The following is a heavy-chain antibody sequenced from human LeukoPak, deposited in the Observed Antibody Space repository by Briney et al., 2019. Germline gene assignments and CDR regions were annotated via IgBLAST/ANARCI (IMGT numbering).Heavy chain of an antibody. J-gene: IGHJ4*02. V-gene: IGHV3-30*18. D-gene: IGHD3-22*01. Sequence: PGGSLRLSCAASGFTFSNAWMSWVRQAPGKGLEWVAVIQYDGSNKYYADSVKGRFTISRDNSKNTLYLQMNSLRAEDTALYYCAKDNGEGYYDSSGYYVPDYWGQGTLVTVSS. CDR2: IQYDGSNK. CDR3: AKDNGEGYYDSSGYYVPDY. CDR1: GFTFSNAW.